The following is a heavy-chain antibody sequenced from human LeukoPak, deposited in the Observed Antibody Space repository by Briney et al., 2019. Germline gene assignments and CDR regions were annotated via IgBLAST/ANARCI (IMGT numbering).Heavy chain of an antibody. CDR1: GYSISSGYY. CDR2: IYHSGST. J-gene: IGHJ4*02. Sequence: PSETLSLTCTVSGYSISSGYYWGWIRQPPGKGLEWIGSIYHSGSTYYNPSLKSRVTISVDTSKNQFSLKLSSVTAADTAVYYCARGVTTELDYWGQGTLVTVSS. V-gene: IGHV4-38-2*02. D-gene: IGHD4-17*01. CDR3: ARGVTTELDY.